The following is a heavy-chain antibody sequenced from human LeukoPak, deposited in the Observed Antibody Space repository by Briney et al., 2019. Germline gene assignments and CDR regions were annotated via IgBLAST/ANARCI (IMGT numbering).Heavy chain of an antibody. D-gene: IGHD3-10*01. J-gene: IGHJ4*02. Sequence: GGSLRLSCAASEFTVNSNYMSWVRQAPGKGLEWVSLIYSGGYTYYADSVKGRFTISRDNSKNTLYLQMNSLRAEDTAVYYCAKLDGSGSYAPFDYWGQGTLVTVSS. V-gene: IGHV3-53*01. CDR3: AKLDGSGSYAPFDY. CDR2: IYSGGYT. CDR1: EFTVNSNY.